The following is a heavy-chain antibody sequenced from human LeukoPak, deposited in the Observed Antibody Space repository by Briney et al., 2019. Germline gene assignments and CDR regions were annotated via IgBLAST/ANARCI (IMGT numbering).Heavy chain of an antibody. D-gene: IGHD3-3*01. V-gene: IGHV3-23*01. Sequence: GGSLRLSCAASGFTFDAYGMRWVRQAPGKGLEWVSSITANADRTYYADSVKGRFTISRSSLSAEDTALYYCATFGIIIRNNYFDFWGQGTQVTVSS. CDR1: GFTFDAYG. CDR3: FDF. J-gene: IGHJ4*02. CDR2: ITANADRT.